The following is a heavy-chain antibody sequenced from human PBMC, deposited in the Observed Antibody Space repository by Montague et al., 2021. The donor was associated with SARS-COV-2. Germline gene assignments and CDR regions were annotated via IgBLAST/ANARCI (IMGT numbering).Heavy chain of an antibody. CDR1: GFTFGDYA. CDR3: AKDIDYYDSSGYYDY. Sequence: SLRLSCAASGFTFGDYAMHWVRQAPGKGLEWVSGISWNSGSIGYADSVKGRFTISRDNAKNSLYLQMNSPRAEDTALYYCAKDIDYYDSSGYYDYWGQGTLVTVSS. D-gene: IGHD3-22*01. V-gene: IGHV3-9*01. CDR2: ISWNSGSI. J-gene: IGHJ4*02.